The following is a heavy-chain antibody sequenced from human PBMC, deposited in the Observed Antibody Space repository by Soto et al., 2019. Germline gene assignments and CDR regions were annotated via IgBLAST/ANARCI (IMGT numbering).Heavy chain of an antibody. J-gene: IGHJ3*02. CDR3: ARDSRLWGSTGWKRENLFDI. D-gene: IGHD3-16*01. CDR2: IIPIFGTP. CDR1: GGNFNTYP. Sequence: QVQLEQSGAEVKRPGSSVKVSCKTSGGNFNTYPISWVRQAPGHRLEWTGKIIPIFGTPDYAQKFQGRVTINADEATTTVYMELRSLKSDDSAVYYCARDSRLWGSTGWKRENLFDIWGQGTMVIVSS. V-gene: IGHV1-69*18.